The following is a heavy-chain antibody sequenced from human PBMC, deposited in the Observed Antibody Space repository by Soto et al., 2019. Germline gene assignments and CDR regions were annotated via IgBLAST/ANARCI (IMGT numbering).Heavy chain of an antibody. V-gene: IGHV3-53*04. D-gene: IGHD4-4*01. Sequence: EVQLVESGGGLVQPGGSLRLSCAASGFSVSNNYMSWVRQAPGTGLEWVSVIYSGGSTYYADSVKGRFTISRHTSENTLYLQMNSLRAEDTAVYYCARGSPPIYEYINYESLYFDYWGRGTLVTVSS. CDR1: GFSVSNNY. CDR2: IYSGGST. CDR3: ARGSPPIYEYINYESLYFDY. J-gene: IGHJ4*02.